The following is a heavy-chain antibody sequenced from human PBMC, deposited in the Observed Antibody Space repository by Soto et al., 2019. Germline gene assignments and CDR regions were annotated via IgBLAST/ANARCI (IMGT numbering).Heavy chain of an antibody. CDR3: AVPAFSPV. CDR2: VNTDGSSA. Sequence: EVQLAESGGGLVQPGGSLRLSCVASGFTFSDYWMHWVRQVPGKGLVWVSRVNTDGSSADYADSVKGRFTISRDNTKNTLDLQMTSLRADDTAVYYCAVPAFSPVWGQGTMVTVSS. V-gene: IGHV3-74*01. CDR1: GFTFSDYW. J-gene: IGHJ3*01.